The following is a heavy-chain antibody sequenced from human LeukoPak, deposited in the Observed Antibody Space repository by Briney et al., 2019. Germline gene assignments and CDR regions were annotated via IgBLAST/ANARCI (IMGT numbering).Heavy chain of an antibody. D-gene: IGHD2-2*02. CDR3: AKAVSCSSTSCYRSYGMDV. CDR1: GFTFSGYG. J-gene: IGHJ6*02. CDR2: ISGSGGST. V-gene: IGHV3-23*01. Sequence: GGSLRLSCAASGFTFSGYGMSWVRQAPGKGLEWASGISGSGGSTYYADSVKGRFTISRDNSKNTLYLQMNSLRAEDTAVYYCAKAVSCSSTSCYRSYGMDVWGQGTTVTVSS.